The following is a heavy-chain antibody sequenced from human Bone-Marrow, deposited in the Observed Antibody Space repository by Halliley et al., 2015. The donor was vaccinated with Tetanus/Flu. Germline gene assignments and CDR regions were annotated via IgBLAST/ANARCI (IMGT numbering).Heavy chain of an antibody. J-gene: IGHJ4*02. V-gene: IGHV3-33*01. Sequence: YDGSNENYADAVKGRFTISRDNSKNTLFLQMNSLRGDDTGVYYCAREADRIGMAAAGVRVDYWGQGTQVTVSS. CDR3: AREADRIGMAAAGVRVDY. D-gene: IGHD6-13*01. CDR2: YDGSNE.